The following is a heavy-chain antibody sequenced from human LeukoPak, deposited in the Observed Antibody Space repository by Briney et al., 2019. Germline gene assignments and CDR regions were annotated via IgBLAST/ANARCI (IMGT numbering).Heavy chain of an antibody. J-gene: IGHJ4*02. CDR2: ISGSGDST. CDR1: GFSFSSYA. Sequence: PGGSLRLSCATSGFSFSSYAMSWVRQAPRKGLEWVSTISGSGDSTYYADSVKGRFTISRDSSENTLYLQMNSLRAEDTAIYYCARGHDGGSSYCDYWGQGTLVTVSS. D-gene: IGHD1-26*01. V-gene: IGHV3-23*01. CDR3: ARGHDGGSSYCDY.